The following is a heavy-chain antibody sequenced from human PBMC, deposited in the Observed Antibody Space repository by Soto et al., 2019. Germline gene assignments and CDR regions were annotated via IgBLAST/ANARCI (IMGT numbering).Heavy chain of an antibody. V-gene: IGHV3-30-3*01. D-gene: IGHD6-13*01. J-gene: IGHJ6*02. CDR1: GFTFISYA. Sequence: GGSLRLSCAASGFTFISYAMHWVRQAPGKGLEWVAVISYDGSNKYYADSVKGRFTISRDNSKNTLYLQMNSLRAEDTAVYYCARDLLAAADQKYYYYGMDVWGQGTTVTVSS. CDR3: ARDLLAAADQKYYYYGMDV. CDR2: ISYDGSNK.